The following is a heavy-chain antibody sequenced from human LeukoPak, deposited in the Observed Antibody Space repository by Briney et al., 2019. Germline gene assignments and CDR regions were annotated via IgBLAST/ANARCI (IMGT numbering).Heavy chain of an antibody. CDR2: ISSDGSDK. J-gene: IGHJ4*02. D-gene: IGHD5-12*01. V-gene: IGHV3-30*03. CDR3: TTKVIRGNSGDDYDD. Sequence: GGSLRLSCAASGVTFSSYGMHWVRQAPGKGLEWVALISSDGSDKLYGDSVKGRFTISRDDSKSTLYLQMNSLRAEDTAVYYCTTKVIRGNSGDDYDDWGQGTLVTVSS. CDR1: GVTFSSYG.